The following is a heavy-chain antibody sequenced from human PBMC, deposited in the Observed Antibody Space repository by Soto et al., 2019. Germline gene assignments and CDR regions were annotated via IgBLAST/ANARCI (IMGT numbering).Heavy chain of an antibody. CDR3: ARALTYYYDSSGYYLLDGFDI. Sequence: ASVKVSCKASGYTFTSYYMHWVRQAPGQGLEWMGIINPSGGSTSYAQKFQGRVTITADESTSTAYMELSSLLSEDTAVYYCARALTYYYDSSGYYLLDGFDIWGQGTMVTVSS. V-gene: IGHV1-46*01. D-gene: IGHD3-22*01. J-gene: IGHJ3*02. CDR2: INPSGGST. CDR1: GYTFTSYY.